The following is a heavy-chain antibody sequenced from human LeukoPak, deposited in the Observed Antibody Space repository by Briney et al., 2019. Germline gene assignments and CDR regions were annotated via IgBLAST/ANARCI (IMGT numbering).Heavy chain of an antibody. CDR3: ARAPDYGDYEGTLDY. CDR1: GGSFSGYY. J-gene: IGHJ4*02. V-gene: IGHV4-34*01. CDR2: IDHSGST. D-gene: IGHD4-17*01. Sequence: PSETLSLTCAVYGGSFSGYYWSWIRQPLGKGLEWIGEIDHSGSTNYNPSLKSRVTISVDTSKNQFSLKLSSVTAADTAVYYCARAPDYGDYEGTLDYWGQGTLVTVSS.